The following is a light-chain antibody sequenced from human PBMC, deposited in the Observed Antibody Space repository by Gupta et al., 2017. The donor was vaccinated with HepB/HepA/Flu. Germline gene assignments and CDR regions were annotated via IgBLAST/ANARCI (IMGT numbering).Light chain of an antibody. CDR3: AEWHDSLMGYI. J-gene: IGLJ1*01. CDR1: SSNIGSNT. CDR2: SDN. V-gene: IGLV1-44*01. Sequence: QSVLTQPPSASGTPGQRVTISCSGSSSNIGSNTVNWYQQLPGAAPKLLIYSDNQRPSGVPDRCAGSKSGNSASRAIRGLQSEDEADYDGAEWHDSLMGYIFGTGTKVTV.